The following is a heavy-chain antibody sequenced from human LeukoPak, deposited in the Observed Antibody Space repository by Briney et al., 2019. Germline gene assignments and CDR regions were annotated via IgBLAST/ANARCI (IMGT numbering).Heavy chain of an antibody. CDR3: ARDREYSGPDALDP. CDR2: IYTSGST. J-gene: IGHJ5*02. CDR1: GGSISSGSYY. D-gene: IGHD6-6*01. V-gene: IGHV4-61*02. Sequence: SETLSLTCTVSGGSISSGSYYWSWIRQPAGKGLEWIGRIYTSGSTNYNPSLKSRVTISVDTSKNQFSLKLSSVTAADTAVYYCARDREYSGPDALDPWGQGTLVTVSS.